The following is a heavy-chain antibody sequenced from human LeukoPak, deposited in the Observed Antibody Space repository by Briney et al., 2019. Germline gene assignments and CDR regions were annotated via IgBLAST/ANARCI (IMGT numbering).Heavy chain of an antibody. V-gene: IGHV5-51*01. CDR2: IYPGDSDT. J-gene: IGHJ4*02. CDR1: GYSFTSYW. D-gene: IGHD6-13*01. CDR3: ARYPQDIAAAGGFDY. Sequence: GESLKISCKGSGYSFTSYWIGWVRQMPGKGLEWMGIIYPGDSDTRYSPSFQGQVTISADKSISTAYLQWSSLKASDTAMYYCARYPQDIAAAGGFDYWGQGTLVTVSS.